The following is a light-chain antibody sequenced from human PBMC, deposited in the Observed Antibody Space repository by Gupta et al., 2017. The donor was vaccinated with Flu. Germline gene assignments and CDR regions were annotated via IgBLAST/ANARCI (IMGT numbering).Light chain of an antibody. CDR3: QQYDTTPRT. J-gene: IGKJ1*01. Sequence: ERATISCKSSHSVLNISLSSNKKNFLAWYQHKAGQPPKVIMYWASTRASGVPDRFSGSGSGTDFTLTISSLQAEDVAVYYCQQYDTTPRTFGQGTRVDIK. V-gene: IGKV4-1*01. CDR1: HSVLNISLSSNKKNF. CDR2: WAS.